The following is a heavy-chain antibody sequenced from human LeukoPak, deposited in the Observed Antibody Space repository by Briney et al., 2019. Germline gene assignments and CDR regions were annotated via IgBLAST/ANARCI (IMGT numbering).Heavy chain of an antibody. CDR1: GFTFDDYA. V-gene: IGHV3-9*01. CDR3: ARDPAQRITIPLPPNY. CDR2: ISWNSGNI. J-gene: IGHJ4*02. Sequence: GGSLRLSCAASGFTFDDYAMNWVRQAPGKGLEWVSGISWNSGNIGYADSVKGRFTISRDNAKNSLYLQMNSLRAEDTAVYYCARDPAQRITIPLPPNYWGQGTLVTVSS. D-gene: IGHD3-9*01.